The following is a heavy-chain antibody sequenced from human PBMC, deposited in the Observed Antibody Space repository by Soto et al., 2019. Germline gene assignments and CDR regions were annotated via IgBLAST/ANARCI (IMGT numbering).Heavy chain of an antibody. D-gene: IGHD3-22*01. CDR2: IYHSGTT. Sequence: ILSLTCAVSGGSMSSGGYSWSWLRQPPGKGLEWIGNIYHSGTTYYNPSLKSRVTLSVDRSKNQFSLNLTSVTAADTAVYYCARSSSSGYYPDYWGQGTLVTVSS. CDR1: GGSMSSGGYS. V-gene: IGHV4-30-2*01. CDR3: ARSSSSGYYPDY. J-gene: IGHJ4*02.